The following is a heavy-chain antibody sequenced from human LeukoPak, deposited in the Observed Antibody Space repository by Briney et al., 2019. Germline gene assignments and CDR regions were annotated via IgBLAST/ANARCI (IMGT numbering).Heavy chain of an antibody. CDR1: GDSISSYF. V-gene: IGHV4-4*07. D-gene: IGHD3-10*01. Sequence: SETLSLTCTVSGDSISSYFWSWIRQPAGKGLEWIGRVYYNGNTNYNPSLKSRVTMSVDTYKNQFSLKLASVTAADTAVYYCARHQGPVGPGSYYRKWPNWFNPWGQGTLVTVSS. J-gene: IGHJ5*02. CDR3: ARHQGPVGPGSYYRKWPNWFNP. CDR2: VYYNGNT.